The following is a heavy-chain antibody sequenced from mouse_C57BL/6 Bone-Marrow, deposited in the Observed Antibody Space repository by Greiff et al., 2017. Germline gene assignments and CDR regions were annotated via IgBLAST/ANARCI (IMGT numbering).Heavy chain of an antibody. CDR3: ARRGGSSYSLFAY. J-gene: IGHJ3*01. Sequence: QVQLKESGPGLVQPSQSLSITCTVSGFSLTSYGVHWVRQSPGKGLEWLGVIWSGGSTDYNAAFISRLSISKDNSKSQVFFKMNSLQADDTAIYYCARRGGSSYSLFAYWGQGTLVTVSA. V-gene: IGHV2-2*01. CDR1: GFSLTSYG. CDR2: IWSGGST. D-gene: IGHD1-1*01.